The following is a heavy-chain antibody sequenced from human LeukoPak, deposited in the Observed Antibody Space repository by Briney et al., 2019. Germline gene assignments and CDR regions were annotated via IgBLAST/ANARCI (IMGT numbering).Heavy chain of an antibody. D-gene: IGHD3-10*01. V-gene: IGHV3-30*01. CDR3: ARAGAVFVHYFDY. Sequence: GGSLRLSCAASGFTFSSYAMHWVRQAPGKGLEGGAVISYDGSNKYYADYVKGRFTISRDNSKNTLYLQMNSLRAEDTAVYYCARAGAVFVHYFDYWGQGTLVTVSS. CDR1: GFTFSSYA. CDR2: ISYDGSNK. J-gene: IGHJ4*02.